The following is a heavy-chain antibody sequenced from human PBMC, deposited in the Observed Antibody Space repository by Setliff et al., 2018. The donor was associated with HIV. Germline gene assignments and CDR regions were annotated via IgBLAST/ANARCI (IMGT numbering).Heavy chain of an antibody. V-gene: IGHV3-66*02. D-gene: IGHD3-10*01. J-gene: IGHJ4*02. CDR3: ARLRLYNSALDY. CDR1: GFTFSSYW. Sequence: GGSLRLSCAASGFTFSSYWMHWVRQAPGKGLVWVSTIYSDGSTYHADSVNGRFTLSRDISENALYLQIDSLRPEDTAVYYCARLRLYNSALDYWGQGTLVTVSS. CDR2: IYSDGST.